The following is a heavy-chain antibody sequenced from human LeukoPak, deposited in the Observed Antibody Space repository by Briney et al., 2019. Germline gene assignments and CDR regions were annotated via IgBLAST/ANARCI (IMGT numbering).Heavy chain of an antibody. V-gene: IGHV1-18*01. CDR1: GYTFTSYG. D-gene: IGHD4-17*01. CDR2: ITAGNGNT. J-gene: IGHJ4*02. CDR3: ACSVTTQFQGHY. Sequence: ASMKVSCKASGYTFTSYGISWVRQAPGQRLEWMGWITAGNGNTKNSQKFQGRVTITRDTSENTVYMELSTVRSDDTAVYYCACSVTTQFQGHYWGQGTLVTVSS.